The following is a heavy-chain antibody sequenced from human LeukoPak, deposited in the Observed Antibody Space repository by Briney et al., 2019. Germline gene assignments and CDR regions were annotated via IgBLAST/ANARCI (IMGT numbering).Heavy chain of an antibody. J-gene: IGHJ5*02. Sequence: SETLSLTCTVSGYSISSGSCWGWIRPPPGEGLDWIGSIYHSGSTFYNPSLKSRVTISVDTSKNQFSLKLSSVTAADTAVYYCAREGLLYRNWFDPWGQGTLVTVSS. CDR3: AREGLLYRNWFDP. V-gene: IGHV4-38-2*02. D-gene: IGHD3-3*01. CDR2: IYHSGST. CDR1: GYSISSGSC.